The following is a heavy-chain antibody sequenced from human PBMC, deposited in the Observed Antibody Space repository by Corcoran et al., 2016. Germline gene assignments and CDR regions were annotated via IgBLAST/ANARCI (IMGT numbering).Heavy chain of an antibody. CDR3: ARALRIQLWSQNYGMDV. D-gene: IGHD5-18*01. Sequence: QVQLVQSGAEVKKPGSSVKVSCKASGGTFSSHAISWVRQAPGQGLEWMGGIIPIFGTANYAQKFQGRVTITADESTSTAYMELSSLRSEDTAVYYCARALRIQLWSQNYGMDVWGQGTTVTVSS. CDR2: IIPIFGTA. CDR1: GGTFSSHA. J-gene: IGHJ6*02. V-gene: IGHV1-69*01.